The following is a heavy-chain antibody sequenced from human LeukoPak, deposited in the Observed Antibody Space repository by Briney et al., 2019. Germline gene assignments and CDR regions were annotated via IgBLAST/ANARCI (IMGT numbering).Heavy chain of an antibody. J-gene: IGHJ4*02. CDR3: AKGGIGYCSSTSCSHPDY. CDR2: IWYDGSNK. CDR1: GFTFSSYG. V-gene: IGHV3-33*06. D-gene: IGHD2-2*01. Sequence: GGSLRLSCAASGFTFSSYGMHWVPQAPGKGLEWVAVIWYDGSNKYYADSVKGRFTISRDNSKNTLYLQMNSLRAEDTAVYYCAKGGIGYCSSTSCSHPDYWGQGTLVTVSS.